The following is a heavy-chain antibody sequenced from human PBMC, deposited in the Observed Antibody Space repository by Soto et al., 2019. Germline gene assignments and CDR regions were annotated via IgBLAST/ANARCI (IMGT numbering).Heavy chain of an antibody. J-gene: IGHJ6*04. CDR3: ARVGYSNYLYYYYGMDV. Sequence: QVQLVQSGAEVKKPGASVKVSCKASGYTFTSYGISWVRQAPGQGLVWMGWISAYNGNTNYAQKLQGRVTMTTDTSTSTAYMELRSLRSDDTAVYYCARVGYSNYLYYYYGMDVWGKGTTVTVSS. CDR2: ISAYNGNT. D-gene: IGHD4-4*01. CDR1: GYTFTSYG. V-gene: IGHV1-18*01.